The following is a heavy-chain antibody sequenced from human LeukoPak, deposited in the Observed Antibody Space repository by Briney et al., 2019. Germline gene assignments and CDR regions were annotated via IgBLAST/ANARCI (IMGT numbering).Heavy chain of an antibody. V-gene: IGHV3-9*01. J-gene: IGHJ5*02. CDR1: GFTFDDYA. D-gene: IGHD4-17*01. Sequence: GGSLRLSCAASGFTFDDYAMHWVRHAPGKGLEWVSGISWNSGSIGYADSVKGRFTISRDNAKNSLYLQMNSLRAEDTALHYCAKDIGYGDYGWFDPWGQGTLVTVSS. CDR2: ISWNSGSI. CDR3: AKDIGYGDYGWFDP.